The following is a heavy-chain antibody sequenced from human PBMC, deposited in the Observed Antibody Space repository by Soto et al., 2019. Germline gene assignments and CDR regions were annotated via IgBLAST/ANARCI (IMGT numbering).Heavy chain of an antibody. D-gene: IGHD5-18*01. J-gene: IGHJ4*02. CDR3: VTWYGYLDN. CDR1: GITFSLAW. CDR2: IKSKTDGGEAT. V-gene: IGHV3-15*01. Sequence: EVQLVESGGGLVKPGGSLRLSCSASGITFSLAWMAWVRQAPGKGLEWVARIKSKTDGGEATDYSAPVKDRYTISRDDSKNTLYLQMTGLKSEDTAVYYCVTWYGYLDNWGQGTQVTVSS.